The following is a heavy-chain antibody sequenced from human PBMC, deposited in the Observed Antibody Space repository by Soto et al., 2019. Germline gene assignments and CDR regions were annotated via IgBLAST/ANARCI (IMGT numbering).Heavy chain of an antibody. D-gene: IGHD3-10*01. CDR1: GGSISSSSYY. J-gene: IGHJ4*02. CDR3: ARAMVRGAQGGY. CDR2: IYYSGST. V-gene: IGHV4-39*01. Sequence: PSETLSLTCTVSGGSISSSSYYWGWIRQPPGKGLEWIGSIYYSGSTYYNPSLKSRVTISVDTSKNQFSLKLSSVTAADTAVYYCARAMVRGAQGGYWGQGTLVTVSS.